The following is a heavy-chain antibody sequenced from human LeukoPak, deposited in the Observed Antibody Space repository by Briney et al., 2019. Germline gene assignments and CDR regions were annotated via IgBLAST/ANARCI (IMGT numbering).Heavy chain of an antibody. CDR1: GGSISSYY. CDR2: IYYSGGT. Sequence: SETLSLTCTVSGGSISSYYWSWIRQPPGKGLEWIGYIYYSGGTNYNPSLKSRVTISVDTSKNQFSLKLSSVTAADTAVYYCARIGGWLQYYFDYWGQGTLVTVSS. J-gene: IGHJ4*02. V-gene: IGHV4-59*01. CDR3: ARIGGWLQYYFDY. D-gene: IGHD6-19*01.